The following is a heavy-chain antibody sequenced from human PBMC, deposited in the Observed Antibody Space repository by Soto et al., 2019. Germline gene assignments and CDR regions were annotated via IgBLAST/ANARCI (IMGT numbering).Heavy chain of an antibody. V-gene: IGHV1-18*01. CDR1: GYTLTTYG. J-gene: IGHJ6*02. CDR2: ISGYNGNT. D-gene: IGHD2-8*01. CDR3: AKNGQPPYYYYGLDV. Sequence: GASVKVSCKASGYTLTTYGINWVRQAPGQGLEWMGWISGYNGNTNYAQKFQDRVSMTIDTSTGTAYMELRSLTSDDTAIYYCAKNGQPPYYYYGLDVWGQGTKVTVSS.